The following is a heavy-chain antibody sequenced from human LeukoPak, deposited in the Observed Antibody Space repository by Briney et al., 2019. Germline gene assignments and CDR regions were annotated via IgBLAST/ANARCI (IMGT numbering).Heavy chain of an antibody. CDR1: GFTFSNYA. CDR2: ISGSGGST. J-gene: IGHJ4*02. CDR3: AKVEGASKASVY. V-gene: IGHV3-23*01. Sequence: GGSLRLSCAAAGFTFSNYAMTWVRQAPGKWLEWVSSISGSGGSTYYADSVKGRFTISRDNSKNTLYLQMYSLRAEDTAVYYCAKVEGASKASVYWGQGALVTVSS. D-gene: IGHD1-1*01.